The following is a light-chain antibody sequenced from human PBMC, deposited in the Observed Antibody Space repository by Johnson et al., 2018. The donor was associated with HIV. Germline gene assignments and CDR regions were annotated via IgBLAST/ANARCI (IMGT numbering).Light chain of an antibody. V-gene: IGLV1-51*01. J-gene: IGLJ1*01. Sequence: QSVLTQPPSVSAAPGQKVTISCSGSTSNIGNNYVSWYQHLPRTAPKLLIYDNNKRPSGIPDRFSGSKSGTSATLGITGLQTWDEADYYCGTWDSSLSTYVFGTGTKVTVL. CDR3: GTWDSSLSTYV. CDR2: DNN. CDR1: TSNIGNNY.